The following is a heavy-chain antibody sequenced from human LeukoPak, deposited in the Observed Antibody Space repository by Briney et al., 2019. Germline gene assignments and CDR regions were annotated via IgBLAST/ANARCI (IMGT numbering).Heavy chain of an antibody. D-gene: IGHD6-13*01. J-gene: IGHJ6*02. Sequence: PGGSLTLSCAASGFSISSFWMHWVRHAPGKGLVWVSRVNGEGGYRNYADSVKGRFTISRDNAKNSLYLQMNSLRAEDTALYYCAKGGLAYSSSWLNYYYYYGMDVWGQGPRSPSP. CDR1: GFSISSFW. CDR2: VNGEGGYR. V-gene: IGHV3-74*01. CDR3: AKGGLAYSSSWLNYYYYYGMDV.